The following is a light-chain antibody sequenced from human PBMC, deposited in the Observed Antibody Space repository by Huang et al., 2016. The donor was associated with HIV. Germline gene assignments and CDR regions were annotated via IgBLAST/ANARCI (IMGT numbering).Light chain of an antibody. CDR2: GAS. J-gene: IGKJ2*01. V-gene: IGKV3-15*01. CDR3: QQYNNWPPFT. Sequence: ETVMTQSPGTLSVSPGERVTLSCRASQSVGNNLAWYQQKPGHPLRRLIYGASTKATDIPARFSGSGSGTDFTLTISSLQSEDFAVYYCQQYNNWPPFTFGQGTKLEI. CDR1: QSVGNN.